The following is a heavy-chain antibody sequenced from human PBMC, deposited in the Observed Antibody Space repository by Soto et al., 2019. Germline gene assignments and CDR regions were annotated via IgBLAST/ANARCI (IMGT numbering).Heavy chain of an antibody. Sequence: QVQLVQSGAEVKKPGASVKVSCKASGYTFTSYYMHWVRQAPGQGLEWMGIINPSGGSTSYAQKFQGRVXXTXDXXTSTVYMELSSLRSEDTAVYYCARATVSSSWYCDYWGQGTLVTVSS. V-gene: IGHV1-46*03. D-gene: IGHD6-13*01. CDR3: ARATVSSSWYCDY. J-gene: IGHJ4*02. CDR1: GYTFTSYY. CDR2: INPSGGST.